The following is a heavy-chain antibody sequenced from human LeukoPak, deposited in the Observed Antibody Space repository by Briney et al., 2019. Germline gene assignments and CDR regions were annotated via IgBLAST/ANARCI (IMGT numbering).Heavy chain of an antibody. J-gene: IGHJ4*02. V-gene: IGHV4-59*12. CDR1: GGSISSYY. CDR3: AGDNGRSGWSHFDY. D-gene: IGHD6-19*01. CDR2: IYYSGSI. Sequence: PSETLSLTCTVSGGSISSYYWSWIRQPPGKGLEWIGYIYYSGSINYNPSLKSRVTISVDTSKNQFSLKLSSVTAADTAVYYCAGDNGRSGWSHFDYWGQGTLVTVSS.